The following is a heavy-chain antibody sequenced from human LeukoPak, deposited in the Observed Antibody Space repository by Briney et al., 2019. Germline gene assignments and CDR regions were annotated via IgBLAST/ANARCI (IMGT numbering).Heavy chain of an antibody. CDR2: IYTSGST. D-gene: IGHD3-22*01. V-gene: IGHV4-61*02. J-gene: IGHJ3*02. CDR3: ATQSITMIVVVIEAFDI. Sequence: SETLSLTCTVSGGSISSGSYYWSWIRQPAGKGLEWIGRIYTSGSTNYNPSLKSRVTISVDTSKNQFSLKLSSVTAADTAVYYCATQSITMIVVVIEAFDIWGQGTMVTVSS. CDR1: GGSISSGSYY.